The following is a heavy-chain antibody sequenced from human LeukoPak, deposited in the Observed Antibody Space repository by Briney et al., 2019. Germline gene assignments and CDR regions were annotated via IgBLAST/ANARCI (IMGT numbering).Heavy chain of an antibody. CDR2: INHSGST. CDR1: GGSFSGYY. D-gene: IGHD3-22*01. Sequence: SETLSLTCAVYGGSFSGYYWSWIRQPPGKGLEWIGEINHSGSTSYNPSLNSRVAISVDTSKNQFSLKLSSVTAADTAVYYCARGRGYYYDSSGYYTFDYWGQGTLVTVSS. CDR3: ARGRGYYYDSSGYYTFDY. V-gene: IGHV4-34*01. J-gene: IGHJ4*02.